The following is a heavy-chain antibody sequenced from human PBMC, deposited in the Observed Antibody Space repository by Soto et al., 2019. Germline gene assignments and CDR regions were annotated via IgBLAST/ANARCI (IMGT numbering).Heavy chain of an antibody. D-gene: IGHD6-13*01. CDR1: GYTFTSCY. V-gene: IGHV1-46*01. J-gene: IGHJ5*02. CDR2: INPSGGST. Sequence: GASVKVSCKASGYTFTSCYMQWVRQAPGQGLEWMGIINPSGGSTSYAQKFQGRVTMTRDTSTSTVYMELSSLRSEDTAVYYCARDRAAAGIGLDPWGQGTLVTVSS. CDR3: ARDRAAAGIGLDP.